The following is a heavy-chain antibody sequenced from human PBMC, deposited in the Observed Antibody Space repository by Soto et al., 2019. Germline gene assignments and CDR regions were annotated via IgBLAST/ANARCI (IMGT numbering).Heavy chain of an antibody. J-gene: IGHJ6*02. D-gene: IGHD5-12*01. CDR2: ISSYNGDT. CDR1: GYTFTRSG. Sequence: QVQLEQSGAEVKKPEASVKVSCKASGYTFTRSGISWVRQAPGQGPEWMGWISSYNGDTNYAQTFQGRVTMTTDTSTSTAYMELRSLRSDDTAVYYCARDGVAPYYYYGMDVWGQGTPVTVSS. V-gene: IGHV1-18*01. CDR3: ARDGVAPYYYYGMDV.